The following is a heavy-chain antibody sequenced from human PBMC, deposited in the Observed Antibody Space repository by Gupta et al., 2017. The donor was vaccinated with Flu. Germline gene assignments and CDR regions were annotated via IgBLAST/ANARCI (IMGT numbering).Heavy chain of an antibody. Sequence: HPGKGLEGIGYIYYSGSTYYNPSLKSRVTISVDTSKNQFSLKLSSVTAADTAVYYCAREPEPGNWWPYYFDYWGQGTLVTVSS. D-gene: IGHD2-8*02. CDR2: IYYSGST. J-gene: IGHJ4*02. CDR3: AREPEPGNWWPYYFDY. V-gene: IGHV4-31*02.